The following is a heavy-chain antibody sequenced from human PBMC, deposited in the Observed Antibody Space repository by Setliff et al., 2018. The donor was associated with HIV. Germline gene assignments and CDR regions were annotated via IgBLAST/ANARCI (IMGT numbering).Heavy chain of an antibody. Sequence: GGSLRLSCAASGFTFSSYWMHWVRQAPGKGLEWVSYISAASTTTYYTDSVKGRFSISRDNAKNSLYLQMNSLRAEDTAMYYCARFGYSHDYSFDMWGQGTMVTVSS. D-gene: IGHD5-18*01. V-gene: IGHV3-48*04. CDR1: GFTFSSYW. CDR2: ISAASTTT. J-gene: IGHJ3*02. CDR3: ARFGYSHDYSFDM.